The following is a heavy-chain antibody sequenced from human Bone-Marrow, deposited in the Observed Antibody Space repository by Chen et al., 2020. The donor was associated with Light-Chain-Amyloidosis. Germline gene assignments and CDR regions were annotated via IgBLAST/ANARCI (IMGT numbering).Heavy chain of an antibody. V-gene: IGHV3-21*01. D-gene: IGHD5-12*01. CDR3: AREGGYTSKLDY. CDR1: GFTFSDHI. J-gene: IGHJ4*02. Sequence: EVQLVESGGGLVKPGGSLRLTCAASGFTFSDHIMHWVCQAPGKGLEWVSSVTSSSSFMYDADSVKGRFSISRDNAKSSLYLQMNSLRAEDTAVYYCAREGGYTSKLDYWGQGTLVTVSS. CDR2: VTSSSSFM.